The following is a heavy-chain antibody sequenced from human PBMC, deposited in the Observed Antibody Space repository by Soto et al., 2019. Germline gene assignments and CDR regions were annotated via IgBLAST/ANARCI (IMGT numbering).Heavy chain of an antibody. V-gene: IGHV1-46*03. CDR3: AREPVGSLWRITIFGVGFDP. CDR1: GYTFTSYY. CDR2: INPSGGST. J-gene: IGHJ5*02. D-gene: IGHD3-3*01. Sequence: ASVKVSCKASGYTFTSYYMHWVRQAPGQGLEWMGIINPSGGSTSYAQKFQGRVTMTRDTSTSTVYMELSSLRSEDTAVYYCAREPVGSLWRITIFGVGFDPWGQGTLVTVSS.